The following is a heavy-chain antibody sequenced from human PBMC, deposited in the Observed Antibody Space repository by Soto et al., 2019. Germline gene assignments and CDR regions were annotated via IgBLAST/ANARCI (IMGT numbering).Heavy chain of an antibody. CDR2: ISSSSSTI. D-gene: IGHD3-3*01. Sequence: GGSLRLSCAASGFTFSSYSMNWDRQAPGKGLEWVSYISSSSSTIYYADSVKGRFTISRDNAKNSLYLQMNSLRAEDTAVYYCAKCEWFPYYYYMDVWGKGTTVTVSS. CDR3: AKCEWFPYYYYMDV. J-gene: IGHJ6*03. V-gene: IGHV3-48*01. CDR1: GFTFSSYS.